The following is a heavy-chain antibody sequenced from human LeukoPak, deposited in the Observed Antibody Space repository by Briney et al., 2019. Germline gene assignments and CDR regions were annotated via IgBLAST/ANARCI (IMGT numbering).Heavy chain of an antibody. D-gene: IGHD3-22*01. J-gene: IGHJ4*02. CDR3: AKDGGITMIVVVGNFDY. CDR2: ISGSGGST. CDR1: GFTFSSYG. Sequence: GGSLRLSCAASGFTFSSYGMSWVRQAPGKGLEWVSAISGSGGSTYYADSVKGRFTISRDNSKNTLYLQMNSLRAEDTAVYYCAKDGGITMIVVVGNFDYWGQGTLVTVSS. V-gene: IGHV3-23*01.